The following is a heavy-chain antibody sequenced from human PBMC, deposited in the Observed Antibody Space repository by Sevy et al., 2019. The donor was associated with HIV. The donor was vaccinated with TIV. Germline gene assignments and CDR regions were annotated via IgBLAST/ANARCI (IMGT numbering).Heavy chain of an antibody. Sequence: GGSLRLSCAASGFTFSSYAMHWDRQAPGKGLEWVAVISYDGSNKYYAYSVKGRFTISRDNSKNTLYLQMNSLRAEDTAVYYCARRRYSSGWENFDYWGQGTLVTVSS. V-gene: IGHV3-30-3*01. CDR1: GFTFSSYA. CDR3: ARRRYSSGWENFDY. J-gene: IGHJ4*02. D-gene: IGHD6-19*01. CDR2: ISYDGSNK.